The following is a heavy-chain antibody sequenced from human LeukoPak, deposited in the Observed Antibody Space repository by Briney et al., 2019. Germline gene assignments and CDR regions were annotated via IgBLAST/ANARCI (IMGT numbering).Heavy chain of an antibody. CDR1: GFTFSSYG. CDR3: ARAPYSSSSWIGYFDY. J-gene: IGHJ4*02. D-gene: IGHD6-6*01. V-gene: IGHV3-33*01. Sequence: GRSLRLSCAASGFTFSSYGMHWVRQAPGKGLERVAVIWYDGSNKYYADSVKGRFTISRDNSKNTLYLQMNSLRAEDTAVYYCARAPYSSSSWIGYFDYWGQGTLVTVSS. CDR2: IWYDGSNK.